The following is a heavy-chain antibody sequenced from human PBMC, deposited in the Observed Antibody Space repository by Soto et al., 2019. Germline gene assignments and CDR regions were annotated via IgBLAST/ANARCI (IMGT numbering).Heavy chain of an antibody. J-gene: IGHJ4*02. D-gene: IGHD1-1*01. V-gene: IGHV4-39*02. Sequence: QLQLQESGPGLVKPSETLFLTCTVYGGPITNSNYYCGWIPQPPGKGLEWIGRILSEWSTYYNPSLLRRVAISVDKSRNIFSLKLNSVIAAETAVYYCVRLVTATGEVYFWGQGIRVTVSS. CDR2: ILSEWST. CDR3: VRLVTATGEVYF. CDR1: GGPITNSNYY.